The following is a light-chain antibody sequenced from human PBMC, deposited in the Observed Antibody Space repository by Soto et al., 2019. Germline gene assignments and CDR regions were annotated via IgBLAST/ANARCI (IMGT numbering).Light chain of an antibody. CDR3: QQYSRSPPHT. CDR1: QSISSSY. CDR2: GAS. V-gene: IGKV3-20*01. J-gene: IGKJ4*01. Sequence: ENVLTQSPGTLSLSPGERATLSCRASQSISSSYLAWYQQKPGHPPRLLIYGASNRATGIPDRFSGSGSGTEFTLTISRLEPEDFAVYDCQQYSRSPPHTFGGGTKVEIK.